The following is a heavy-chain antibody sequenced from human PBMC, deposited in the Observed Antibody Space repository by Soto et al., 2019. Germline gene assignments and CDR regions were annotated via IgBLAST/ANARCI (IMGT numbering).Heavy chain of an antibody. CDR3: ARGGGSSWYSRINYFDY. CDR2: IYTSGST. D-gene: IGHD6-13*01. CDR1: GGSISSYY. V-gene: IGHV4-4*07. J-gene: IGHJ4*02. Sequence: PSETLSLTCTVSGGSISSYYWSWIRQPAGKGLEWIGRIYTSGSTNYNPSLKSRVTTSVDTSKNQFSLKLSSVTAADTAVYYCARGGGSSWYSRINYFDYWGQGTLVTVSS.